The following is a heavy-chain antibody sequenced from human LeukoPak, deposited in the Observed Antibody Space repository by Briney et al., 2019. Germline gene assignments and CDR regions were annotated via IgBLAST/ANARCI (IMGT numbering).Heavy chain of an antibody. V-gene: IGHV1-2*06. CDR1: GYTFTGYY. D-gene: IGHD3-9*01. J-gene: IGHJ4*02. CDR3: ATRSDILTDY. CDR2: INPNSGGT. Sequence: ASGKVSCKDSGYTFTGYYMHWVRQAPGQGLEWMGRINPNSGGTNYAQKFQGRVTMTRDTSISTAYMELSRLRSDDTAVYYCATRSDILTDYWGQGTLVTVSS.